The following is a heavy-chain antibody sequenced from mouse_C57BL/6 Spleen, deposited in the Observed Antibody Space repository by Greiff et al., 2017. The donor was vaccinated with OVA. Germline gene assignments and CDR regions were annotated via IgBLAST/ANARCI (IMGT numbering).Heavy chain of an antibody. V-gene: IGHV1-52*01. CDR2: IDPSDSET. Sequence: QVQLQQPGAELVRPGSSVKLSCKASGYTFTSYWMYWVKQRPIQGLEWIGNIDPSDSETHYNQKFKDKATLTVDKSSSTAYMQLSSLPSADSAVYYGARGAYGYGGTAMDYWGQGTSVTVSS. CDR3: ARGAYGYGGTAMDY. D-gene: IGHD2-2*01. CDR1: GYTFTSYW. J-gene: IGHJ4*01.